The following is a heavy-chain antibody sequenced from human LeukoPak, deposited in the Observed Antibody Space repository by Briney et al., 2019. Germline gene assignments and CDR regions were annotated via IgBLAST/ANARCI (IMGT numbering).Heavy chain of an antibody. V-gene: IGHV4-34*01. CDR3: ARELGFWSGYLGYYFDY. J-gene: IGHJ4*02. D-gene: IGHD3-3*01. CDR2: INHSGST. Sequence: SETLSLTCAVYGGSFSGYYWSLIRQPPGKGLEWIGEINHSGSTNYNPSLKSRVTISVDTSKNQFSLKLSSVTAADTAVYYCARELGFWSGYLGYYFDYWGQGTLVTVSS. CDR1: GGSFSGYY.